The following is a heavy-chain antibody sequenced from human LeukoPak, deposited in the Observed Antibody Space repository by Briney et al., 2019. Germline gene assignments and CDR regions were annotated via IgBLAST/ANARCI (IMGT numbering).Heavy chain of an antibody. CDR1: GYTFTGYY. Sequence: GASVKVSCKASGYTFTGYYMHWVRQAPGQGLEWMGWINPNSGGINYAQKFQGRVTMTRDTSISTAYMELSSLRSEDTAVYYCARGVTNGYSTRKYYYYYMDVWGKGTTVTISS. J-gene: IGHJ6*03. CDR2: INPNSGGI. D-gene: IGHD6-13*01. V-gene: IGHV1-2*02. CDR3: ARGVTNGYSTRKYYYYYMDV.